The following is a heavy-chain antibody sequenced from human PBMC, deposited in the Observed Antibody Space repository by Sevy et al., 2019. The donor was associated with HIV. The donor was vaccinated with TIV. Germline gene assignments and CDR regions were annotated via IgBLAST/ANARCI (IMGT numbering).Heavy chain of an antibody. V-gene: IGHV3-30-3*01. D-gene: IGHD1-26*01. J-gene: IGHJ4*01. CDR2: ISYDGTNK. CDR3: AREFTGWDLHLDY. Sequence: GGSLRLSCVASGFAFSTHAMHWDRQAPDKGLEWVAVISYDGTNKNYAYSVKDRFTISRDNSKNTLYLQINSLRADDTAVYYCAREFTGWDLHLDYWGQGTLVTVSS. CDR1: GFAFSTHA.